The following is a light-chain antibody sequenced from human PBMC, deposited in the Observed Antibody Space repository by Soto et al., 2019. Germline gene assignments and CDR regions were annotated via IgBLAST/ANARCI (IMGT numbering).Light chain of an antibody. V-gene: IGKV1-5*01. J-gene: IGKJ1*01. CDR2: DAS. CDR1: ESVHKW. CDR3: QQYHGSSLT. Sequence: DIQMTQSPPALSASVGDRVTITCRASESVHKWLAWYQQKVGKAPKVLIYDASTLETGVPSRFSGSGSGTEFALTISSLQPNDSATYFCQQYHGSSLTFAQGTKVDSK.